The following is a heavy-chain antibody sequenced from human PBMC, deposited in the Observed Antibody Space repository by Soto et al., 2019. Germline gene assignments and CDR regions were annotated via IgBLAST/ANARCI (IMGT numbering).Heavy chain of an antibody. J-gene: IGHJ6*03. CDR3: ARGRGYSGYDFRHYYYMDV. CDR1: GFSLSTSGVG. Sequence: QSGPTLVNPTLTLALTCTFSGFSLSTSGVGVGWTRQPPGKALEWLALIYWDDDKRYSPSLKSRLTITKDTSKNQVFLTMTNMDPVDTATYYCARGRGYSGYDFRHYYYMDVWGKGTTVTVSS. CDR2: IYWDDDK. D-gene: IGHD5-12*01. V-gene: IGHV2-5*02.